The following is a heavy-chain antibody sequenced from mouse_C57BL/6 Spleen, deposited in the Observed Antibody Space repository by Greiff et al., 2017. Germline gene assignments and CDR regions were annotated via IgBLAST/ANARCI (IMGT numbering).Heavy chain of an antibody. CDR1: GFTFSSYG. V-gene: IGHV5-6*01. CDR2: ISSGGSYT. Sequence: EVQGVESGGDLVKPGGSLKLSCAASGFTFSSYGMSWVRQTPDKRLEWVATISSGGSYTYYPDSVKGRFTISRDNAKNTLYLQMSSLKSEDTAMYYCARRDGWDVWGQGTTLTVSS. D-gene: IGHD2-3*01. J-gene: IGHJ2*01. CDR3: ARRDGWDV.